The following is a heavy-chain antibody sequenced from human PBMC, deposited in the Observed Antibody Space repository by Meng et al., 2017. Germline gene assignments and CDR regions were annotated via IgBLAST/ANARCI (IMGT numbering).Heavy chain of an antibody. Sequence: QVQLGQSGAEVKKPGSSGKVACKASGGTFSSYAISWVRQAPGQGLEWMGGIIPIFGTANYAQKFQGRVTITADESTSTAYMELSSLRSEDTAVYYCASPKIGRRGSLDYWGQGTLVTVSS. CDR1: GGTFSSYA. D-gene: IGHD3-16*01. V-gene: IGHV1-69*01. J-gene: IGHJ4*02. CDR3: ASPKIGRRGSLDY. CDR2: IIPIFGTA.